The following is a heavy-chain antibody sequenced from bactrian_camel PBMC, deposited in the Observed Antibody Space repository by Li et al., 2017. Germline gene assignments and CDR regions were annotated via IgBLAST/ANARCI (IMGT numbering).Heavy chain of an antibody. CDR2: INSGGRST. Sequence: HVQLVESGGGLVQPGGSLRLSCGASGFAFSQLSMSWVRQAPGKGLEWISSINSGGRSTYYADSVKGRATISRINAYKTLDLQLIRLKPEDTAIYYCAKGPGYYSEWDAWGQGTQVTVS. CDR3: AKGPGYYSEWDA. D-gene: IGHD4*01. J-gene: IGHJ6*01. CDR1: GFAFSQLS. V-gene: IGHV3S1*01.